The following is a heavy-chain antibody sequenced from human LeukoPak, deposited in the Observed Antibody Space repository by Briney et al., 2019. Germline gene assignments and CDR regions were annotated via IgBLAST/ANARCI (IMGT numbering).Heavy chain of an antibody. V-gene: IGHV4-39*01. CDR3: ARHPAYYDILTGYWYFDF. D-gene: IGHD3-9*01. CDR1: GGTISSGTYY. CDR2: MYYSGST. J-gene: IGHJ2*01. Sequence: SETLSLTCTVSGGTISSGTYYWGWIRQPPGKGLEWIGSMYYSGSTYYNPSLKSRVTISVDTSKNQFTLKLSSVTAADTAVYYCARHPAYYDILTGYWYFDFWGRGTLVTVSS.